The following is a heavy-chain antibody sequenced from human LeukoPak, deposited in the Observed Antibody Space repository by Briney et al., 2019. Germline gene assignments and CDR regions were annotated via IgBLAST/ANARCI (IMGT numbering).Heavy chain of an antibody. Sequence: PSETLSLTCTVSGGCISSYYWSWIRQPPGKGLEWIVYIYYSGSTYYNPSLKSRFTISVDTSKNQFSLKLSSVTAADTAVYYCARVDYYDSSGYYYVGPYYFDYWGQGTLVTVSS. J-gene: IGHJ4*02. D-gene: IGHD3-22*01. CDR1: GGCISSYY. V-gene: IGHV4-59*08. CDR2: IYYSGST. CDR3: ARVDYYDSSGYYYVGPYYFDY.